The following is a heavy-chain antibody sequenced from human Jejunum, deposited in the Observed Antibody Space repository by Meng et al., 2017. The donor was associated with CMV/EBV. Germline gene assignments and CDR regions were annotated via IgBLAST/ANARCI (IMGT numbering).Heavy chain of an antibody. D-gene: IGHD5-12*01. Sequence: CAASGFTFSSHWMLWFRVVAGKGLVWVSCIPSAGGERRYADSVKGRFTSSRGENTVYLQMDSLRVEDTGSYYCARAPSGLGFSEATSWGHGTLVTVSS. V-gene: IGHV3-74*01. CDR3: ARAPSGLGFSEATS. J-gene: IGHJ1*01. CDR2: IPSAGGER. CDR1: GFTFSSHW.